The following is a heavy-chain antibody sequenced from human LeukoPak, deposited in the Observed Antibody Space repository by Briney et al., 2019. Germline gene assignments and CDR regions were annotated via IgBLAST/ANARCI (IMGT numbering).Heavy chain of an antibody. V-gene: IGHV4-38-2*01. CDR1: GYSISSGYY. D-gene: IGHD3-9*01. J-gene: IGHJ4*02. Sequence: PSETLSLTCAVSGYSISSGYYWGWIRQHPGKGLEWIGSIYHSGSTYYNPSLKSRVTISVDTSKNQFSLKLSSVTAADTAVYYCARVGYFDWFTGPDWGQGTLVTVSS. CDR2: IYHSGST. CDR3: ARVGYFDWFTGPD.